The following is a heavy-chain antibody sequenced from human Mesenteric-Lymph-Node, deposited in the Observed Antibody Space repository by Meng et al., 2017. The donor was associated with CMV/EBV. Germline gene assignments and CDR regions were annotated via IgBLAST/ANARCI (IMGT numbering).Heavy chain of an antibody. CDR1: GFTFSSYA. CDR3: AKDLSVRGVYYFYGMDV. D-gene: IGHD3-10*01. V-gene: IGHV3-23*03. Sequence: GESLKISCAASGFTFSSYAMTWVRQAPGKGLKWVSVIFTGGITAYYADSVKGRFTISRDDSQNTVYLEMNSLRVEDTAVYYCAKDLSVRGVYYFYGMDVWGQGTLVTVSS. CDR2: IFTGGITA. J-gene: IGHJ6*02.